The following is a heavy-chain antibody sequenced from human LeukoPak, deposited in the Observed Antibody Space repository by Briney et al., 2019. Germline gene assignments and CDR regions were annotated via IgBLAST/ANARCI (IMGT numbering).Heavy chain of an antibody. Sequence: GRTLRLSCRASRFSFSDYDMHWVRQAPGKGLEWGAVISSDGSRKHYGDSVKGRFTISRDNSESTLFLQMNSLRTDDTSVYFCAKYAYNWDAPDGFDMWGQGTMVIVSS. D-gene: IGHD1-1*01. CDR3: AKYAYNWDAPDGFDM. V-gene: IGHV3-30*18. J-gene: IGHJ3*02. CDR1: RFSFSDYD. CDR2: ISSDGSRK.